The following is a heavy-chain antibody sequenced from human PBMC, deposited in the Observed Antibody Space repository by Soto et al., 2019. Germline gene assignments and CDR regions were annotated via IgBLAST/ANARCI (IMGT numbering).Heavy chain of an antibody. J-gene: IGHJ6*03. CDR2: IYPGDSDT. Sequence: GESLKISCKGSGYSFTSYWIGWVRQMPGKGLEWMGIIYPGDSDTRYSPSFQGQVTISADKSISTAYLQWSSLKASDTAMYYCARTATVTKYYYYYYMDVWGKGTTVTVSS. D-gene: IGHD4-17*01. CDR3: ARTATVTKYYYYYYMDV. CDR1: GYSFTSYW. V-gene: IGHV5-51*01.